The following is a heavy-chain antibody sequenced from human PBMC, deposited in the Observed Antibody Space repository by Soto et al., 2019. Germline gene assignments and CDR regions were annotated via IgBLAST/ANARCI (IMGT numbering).Heavy chain of an antibody. CDR1: GFTFSSYS. D-gene: IGHD3-3*01. V-gene: IGHV3-48*01. Sequence: GGSLRLSCAASGFTFSSYSMNWVRQAPGKGLEWVSYISTSSSTIYYADSVRGRFTISRDNAKNSLYLQMNSLRAEDTAVYYCARAITIFGVVTSFDPWGQGTLVTVSS. J-gene: IGHJ5*02. CDR2: ISTSSSTI. CDR3: ARAITIFGVVTSFDP.